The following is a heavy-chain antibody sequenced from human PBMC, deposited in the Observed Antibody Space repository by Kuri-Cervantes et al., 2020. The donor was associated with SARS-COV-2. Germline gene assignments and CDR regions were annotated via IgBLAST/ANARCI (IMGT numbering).Heavy chain of an antibody. D-gene: IGHD3-22*01. J-gene: IGHJ3*02. V-gene: IGHV1-2*02. CDR3: ARGPQWLGGDIQDAFDI. CDR2: INPNSGGT. Sequence: ASVKVSCKASGYTFTGHYMHWVRQAPGQGLEWMGWINPNSGGTNYAQKFQGRVTMTRDTSISTAYMELSRLRSDDTAVYYCARGPQWLGGDIQDAFDIWGQGTMVTVSS. CDR1: GYTFTGHY.